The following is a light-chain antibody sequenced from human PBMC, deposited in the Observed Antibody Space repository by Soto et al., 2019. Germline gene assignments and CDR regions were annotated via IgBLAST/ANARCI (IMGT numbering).Light chain of an antibody. J-gene: IGKJ5*01. CDR1: QAINTY. CDR3: QQSYSTLLIT. CDR2: GTS. Sequence: DIQMTQSRSFLSASVGDRVTISCRASQAINTYLNWYQQKPGKAPKLLIYGTSDLQNGVPSRFSGGGSGTDFTLTISSLQPEDFATYYCQQSYSTLLITFGQGTRLEV. V-gene: IGKV1-39*01.